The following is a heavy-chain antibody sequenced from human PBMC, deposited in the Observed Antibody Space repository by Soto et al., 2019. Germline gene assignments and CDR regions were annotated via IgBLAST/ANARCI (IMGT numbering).Heavy chain of an antibody. CDR3: ARGAKNWNPLYYFDY. V-gene: IGHV4-4*07. D-gene: IGHD1-1*01. J-gene: IGHJ4*02. Sequence: SETLSLTCPFSGGSISSYYWSLIRHPAGKGLEWIGRIYTSGSTNYNPSLKSRVTMSVDTSKNQFSLKLSSVTAADTAVYYCARGAKNWNPLYYFDYWGQGTRVTVSA. CDR1: GGSISSYY. CDR2: IYTSGST.